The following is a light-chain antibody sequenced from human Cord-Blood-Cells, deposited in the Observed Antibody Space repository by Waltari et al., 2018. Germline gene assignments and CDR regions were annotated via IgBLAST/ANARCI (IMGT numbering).Light chain of an antibody. J-gene: IGKJ4*01. Sequence: DIVMTQSPDSLAVSMGERATINCKSSPSVLYSSNNKNYLAWYQQKPCQPHKLLIYWGSTRESGVPDRFSGSGSGTDFTLTISSLQAEDVAVYYWQQYYSTPLTFGGGTNVEIK. CDR1: PSVLYSSNNKNY. CDR3: QQYYSTPLT. CDR2: WGS. V-gene: IGKV4-1*01.